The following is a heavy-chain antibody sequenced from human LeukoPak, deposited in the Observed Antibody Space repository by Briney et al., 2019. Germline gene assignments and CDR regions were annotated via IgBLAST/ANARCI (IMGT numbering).Heavy chain of an antibody. CDR2: ISSSSSTV. CDR1: GFIFSTST. D-gene: IGHD1-26*01. CDR3: AKLVGATTVDYFDY. V-gene: IGHV3-48*04. J-gene: IGHJ4*02. Sequence: GGSLRLSCAASGFIFSTSTMNWVRQALGKGLEWVSYISSSSSTVFHADSVKGRFTISRDNAKNSLYLQMNSLRAEDTAVYYCAKLVGATTVDYFDYWGQGTLVTVSS.